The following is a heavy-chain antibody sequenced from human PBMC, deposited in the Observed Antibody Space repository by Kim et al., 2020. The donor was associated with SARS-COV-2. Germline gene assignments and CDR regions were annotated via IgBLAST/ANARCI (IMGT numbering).Heavy chain of an antibody. Sequence: SLKGRVTLSVATSKNHVYLKLSSVTAADTAVYYCARAPTIFGVVIDAFDIWGQGTMVTVSS. CDR3: ARAPTIFGVVIDAFDI. V-gene: IGHV4-31*02. D-gene: IGHD3-3*01. J-gene: IGHJ3*02.